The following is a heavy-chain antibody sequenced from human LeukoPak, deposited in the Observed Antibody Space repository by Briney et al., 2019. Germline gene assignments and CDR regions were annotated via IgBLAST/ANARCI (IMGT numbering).Heavy chain of an antibody. J-gene: IGHJ4*02. CDR3: ARECSRFGELNDY. V-gene: IGHV1-2*02. CDR2: INPNSGGT. D-gene: IGHD3-10*01. CDR1: GGTFSSYA. Sequence: ASVKVSCKASGGTFSSYAISWVRQAPGQGLEWMGWINPNSGGTNYAQKLQGRVTMTRDTPISTAYMELSRLRSDDTAVYYCARECSRFGELNDYWGQGTLVTVSS.